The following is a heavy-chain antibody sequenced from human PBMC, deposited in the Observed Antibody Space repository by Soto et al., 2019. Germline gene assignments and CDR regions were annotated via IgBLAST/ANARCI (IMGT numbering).Heavy chain of an antibody. J-gene: IGHJ4*02. CDR2: IIPILGIA. CDR1: GGTFSSYT. Sequence: QVQLVQSGAEVKKPGCSVEVSCKASGGTFSSYTISWVRQAPGQGLEWMGRIIPILGIANYAQKFQGRDTITADKSTSTDYMELSRLRSEGTAVYYCARDLYCSGGSCYFKAPFGSWGQGTLFTVSS. D-gene: IGHD2-15*01. V-gene: IGHV1-69*02. CDR3: ARDLYCSGGSCYFKAPFGS.